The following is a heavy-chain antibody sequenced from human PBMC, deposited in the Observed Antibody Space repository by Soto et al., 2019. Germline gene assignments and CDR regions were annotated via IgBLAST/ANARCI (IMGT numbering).Heavy chain of an antibody. CDR3: TRTIAVAAQDI. J-gene: IGHJ4*02. D-gene: IGHD6-19*01. V-gene: IGHV1-18*01. Sequence: QVPLVQSGAEVKKPGGSVKVSCRASGYTFTNYGVNWVRQAPGQGLEWMGWISTYNGNTNYAQKFLGRVTMTTDTSTTTAHLEVRGLRSDDTAVYYCTRTIAVAAQDIWGQGTLVTVSS. CDR2: ISTYNGNT. CDR1: GYTFTNYG.